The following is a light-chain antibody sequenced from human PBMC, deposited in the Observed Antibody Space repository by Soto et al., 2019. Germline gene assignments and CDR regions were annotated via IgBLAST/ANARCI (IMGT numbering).Light chain of an antibody. CDR2: GAS. CDR1: QSVSSSY. CDR3: YQYGSTPPT. J-gene: IGKJ1*01. V-gene: IGKV3-20*01. Sequence: EIGLTQSPGTLSWSPGEIATLSCRASQSVSSSYLAWYQQKPGQAPRLLIYGASSRATGIPDRFSGSGSGTDFTLTISRLEPEDFVVFYCYQYGSTPPTFGQGTKVDIK.